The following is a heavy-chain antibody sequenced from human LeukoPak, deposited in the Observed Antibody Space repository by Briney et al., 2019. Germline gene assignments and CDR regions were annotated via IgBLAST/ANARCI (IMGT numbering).Heavy chain of an antibody. D-gene: IGHD1-26*01. CDR3: ARENSGSYHRQPQKNAFDI. V-gene: IGHV4-4*07. CDR1: GGSISSYY. J-gene: IGHJ3*02. Sequence: SETLSLTCTVSGGSISSYYWSWIRQPAGKGLEWIGRIYTSGSTNYNPSLKSRVTMSVDTSKNQFSLKLSSVTAADTAVYYCARENSGSYHRQPQKNAFDIWGQGTMVTVSS. CDR2: IYTSGST.